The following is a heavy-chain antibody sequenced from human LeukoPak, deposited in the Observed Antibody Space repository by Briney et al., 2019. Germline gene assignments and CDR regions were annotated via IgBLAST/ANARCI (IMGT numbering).Heavy chain of an antibody. D-gene: IGHD3-3*01. CDR2: ISGSGGST. CDR1: GFTFSSYA. Sequence: GGSLRLSCAASGFTFSSYAMSWVRQAPGKGLEWVSAISGSGGSTYYADSVKGRFTISRDNSKNTLYLQMNSLRAEDTAVYYCARSYYDFWSGYPFDYWGQGTLVTVSS. CDR3: ARSYYDFWSGYPFDY. V-gene: IGHV3-23*01. J-gene: IGHJ4*02.